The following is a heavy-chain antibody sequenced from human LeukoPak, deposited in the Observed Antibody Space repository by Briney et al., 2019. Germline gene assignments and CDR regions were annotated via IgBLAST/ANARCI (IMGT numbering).Heavy chain of an antibody. CDR2: ISYDGSNK. CDR3: ARGHTPSHFDY. D-gene: IGHD6-6*01. CDR1: GFTFSSYA. Sequence: GGSLRLSCAASGFTFSSYAMHWVRQAPGKGLEWVAVISYDGSNKYYADSVKGRFTISRDNSKNTLYLQMNSLRAEDTAVYYCARGHTPSHFDYWGQGTLVTVSS. J-gene: IGHJ4*02. V-gene: IGHV3-30*04.